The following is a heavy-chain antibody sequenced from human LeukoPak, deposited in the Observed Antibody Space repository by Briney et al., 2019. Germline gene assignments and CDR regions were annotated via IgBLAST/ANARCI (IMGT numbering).Heavy chain of an antibody. CDR1: GFTFSSYS. J-gene: IGHJ4*02. Sequence: GGSLTLSCAASGFTFSSYSMNWVRQAPGKGLEWVSSISSSSSYIYYADSVKGRFTISRDNAKNSLYLQMNSLRAEDTPVYYCARDCSSTSCPFDYWGQGTLVTVSS. V-gene: IGHV3-21*01. D-gene: IGHD2-2*01. CDR2: ISSSSSYI. CDR3: ARDCSSTSCPFDY.